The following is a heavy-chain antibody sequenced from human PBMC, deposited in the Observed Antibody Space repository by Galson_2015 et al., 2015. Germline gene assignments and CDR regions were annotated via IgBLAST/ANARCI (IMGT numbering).Heavy chain of an antibody. CDR1: GGTFSSYA. J-gene: IGHJ4*02. CDR3: ARGVYSSGWYVGFDY. Sequence: SVKVSCKASGGTFSSYAISWVRQAPGQGLEWMGGIIPIFGTANYAQKFQSRVTITADESTSTAYMELNSLRAEDTAVYYCARGVYSSGWYVGFDYWGQGTLVTVSS. V-gene: IGHV1-69*13. D-gene: IGHD6-19*01. CDR2: IIPIFGTA.